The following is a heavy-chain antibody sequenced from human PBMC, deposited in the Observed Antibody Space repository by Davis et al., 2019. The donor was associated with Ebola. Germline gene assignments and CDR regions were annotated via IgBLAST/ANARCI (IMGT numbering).Heavy chain of an antibody. D-gene: IGHD4-17*01. CDR3: ARDRYRKRDYPSDLDL. J-gene: IGHJ5*02. V-gene: IGHV3-21*01. CDR1: GFTFSSYE. CDR2: ISATSGDT. Sequence: GESLKISCAASGFTFSSYEMSWVRQAPGKGLEWVAFISATSGDTYYADSMKGRFTISRDNANSSLYLHMNSLRVEDTAVYYCARDRYRKRDYPSDLDLWGQGTLVTVSS.